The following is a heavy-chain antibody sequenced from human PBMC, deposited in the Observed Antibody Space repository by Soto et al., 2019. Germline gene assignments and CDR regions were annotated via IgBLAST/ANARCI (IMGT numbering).Heavy chain of an antibody. Sequence: GGSLRLSCAASGFTFSSYGMHWVRQAPGNWLVWFSSICCSSSYLYYADSVKGRFTISRDNSMNSLYLQMNSLRAEDTAVYYCARDPDSSGWYSVAFDIWGQGTMVTVSS. CDR3: ARDPDSSGWYSVAFDI. J-gene: IGHJ3*02. V-gene: IGHV3-21*01. D-gene: IGHD6-19*01. CDR2: ICCSSSYL. CDR1: GFTFSSYG.